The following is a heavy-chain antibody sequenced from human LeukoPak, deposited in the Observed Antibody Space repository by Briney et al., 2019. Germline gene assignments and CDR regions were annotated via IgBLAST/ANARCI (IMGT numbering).Heavy chain of an antibody. V-gene: IGHV4-59*01. D-gene: IGHD5-18*01. CDR2: IYYSGST. J-gene: IGHJ3*02. CDR1: GGSISSYY. Sequence: SETLSLTCTVSGGSISSYYWSWIRQPPGKGLEWIGYIYYSGSTNYNPSLRSRVTISVDTSRNQFSLKLSSVTAADTAVYYCARSRSGYSYDHAAFEIWGQGTMVTVSS. CDR3: ARSRSGYSYDHAAFEI.